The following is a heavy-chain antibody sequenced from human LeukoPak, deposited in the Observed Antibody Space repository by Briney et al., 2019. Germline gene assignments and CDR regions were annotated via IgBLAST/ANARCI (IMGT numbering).Heavy chain of an antibody. V-gene: IGHV3-30*04. D-gene: IGHD3-10*01. Sequence: PGGSLRLSCAASGFTFSSYAMHWVRQAPGKGLEWVAVISYDGSNKYYADSVKGRFTISGDNSKNTLYLQMNSLRAEDTAVYYCARDLLMVRGVIVDYWGQGTLVTVSS. CDR2: ISYDGSNK. CDR1: GFTFSSYA. CDR3: ARDLLMVRGVIVDY. J-gene: IGHJ4*02.